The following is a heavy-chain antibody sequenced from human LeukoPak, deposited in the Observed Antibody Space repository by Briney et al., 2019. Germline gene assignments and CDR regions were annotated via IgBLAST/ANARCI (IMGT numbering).Heavy chain of an antibody. D-gene: IGHD1-26*01. J-gene: IGHJ3*02. V-gene: IGHV3-48*01. Sequence: SGGSLRLSCAASGFTFSSYSMNWVRQAPGKGLEWVSYISSSSSTIYYADFVKGRFTISRDNAKNSLYLQMNSLRAEDTAVYYCARGPGIVGAGGAFNIWGQGTMVTVSS. CDR3: ARGPGIVGAGGAFNI. CDR2: ISSSSSTI. CDR1: GFTFSSYS.